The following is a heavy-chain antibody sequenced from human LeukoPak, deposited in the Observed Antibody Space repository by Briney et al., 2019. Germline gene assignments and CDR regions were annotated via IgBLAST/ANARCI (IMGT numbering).Heavy chain of an antibody. CDR3: AKKRWLQFFFFDY. V-gene: IGHV3-23*01. Sequence: PGGSLRLSCAASGFTFRSNVMSWVRQAPGKGLEWVSTIGGRGDTLYYADSVKGRFTIYRDNSKNTLYLQMNSLRAEDTAVYYCAKKRWLQFFFFDYWGQGTRVTVSA. D-gene: IGHD5-24*01. J-gene: IGHJ4*02. CDR1: GFTFRSNV. CDR2: IGGRGDTL.